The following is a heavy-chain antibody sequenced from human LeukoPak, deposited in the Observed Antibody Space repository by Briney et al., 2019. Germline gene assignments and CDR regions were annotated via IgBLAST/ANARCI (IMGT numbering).Heavy chain of an antibody. J-gene: IGHJ4*02. V-gene: IGHV4-4*07. D-gene: IGHD6-19*01. CDR3: ARDGYSSGWYGSEQPFDY. CDR1: GGSISSYY. CDR2: IYTSGST. Sequence: SETLSLTCTVSGGSISSYYWSWIRQPAGKGLEWIGRIYTSGSTNYHPSLKSRVTMSVDTSKNQFSLKLSSVTAADTAVYYCARDGYSSGWYGSEQPFDYWGQGTLVTVSS.